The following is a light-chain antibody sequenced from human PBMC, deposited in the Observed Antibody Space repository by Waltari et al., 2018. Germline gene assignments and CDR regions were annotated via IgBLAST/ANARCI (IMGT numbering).Light chain of an antibody. V-gene: IGLV2-14*01. CDR3: SSYTSSSTRV. J-gene: IGLJ2*01. CDR1: SSDVGGYNS. Sequence: QSALTQPASVSGSPGQSITISCTGTSSDVGGYNSGSWYQQHPGEAPKLMIYDVSNPPSGVSNRFSGSKSGNTASLTISGLQAEDEADYYCSSYTSSSTRVFGGGTKLTVL. CDR2: DVS.